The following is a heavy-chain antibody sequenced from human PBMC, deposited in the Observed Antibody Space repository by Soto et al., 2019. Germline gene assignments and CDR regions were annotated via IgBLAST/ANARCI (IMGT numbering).Heavy chain of an antibody. CDR2: IYYSGSV. V-gene: IGHV4-59*08. CDR3: ARHVTMGATTGIFYYGMDV. J-gene: IGHJ6*02. CDR1: VGSIIPSY. Sequence: VNLQESGPGLVKPSETLSLTCTVSVGSIIPSYWVWIRRPPGKELEWIGYIYYSGSVNYTPSLRSRVTISVDTSKNQFSLNLNSVTAADAAVYYCARHVTMGATTGIFYYGMDVWGQGTTVTVSS. D-gene: IGHD1-26*01.